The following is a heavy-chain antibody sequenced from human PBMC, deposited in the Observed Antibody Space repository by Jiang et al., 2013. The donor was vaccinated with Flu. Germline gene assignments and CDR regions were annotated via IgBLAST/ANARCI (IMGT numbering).Heavy chain of an antibody. D-gene: IGHD5-24*01. Sequence: SQTLSLTCDISGDSVSSNSATWNWIRQSPSRGLEWLGRTYYRSKWYFDYAVSMRSRIIINPDTSKNQFALQLNSVTPEDTAVYYCARTVEMATWGFDFWGQGTLVTVSS. CDR3: ARTVEMATWGFDF. J-gene: IGHJ4*02. CDR1: GDSVSSNSAT. V-gene: IGHV6-1*01. CDR2: TYYRSKWYF.